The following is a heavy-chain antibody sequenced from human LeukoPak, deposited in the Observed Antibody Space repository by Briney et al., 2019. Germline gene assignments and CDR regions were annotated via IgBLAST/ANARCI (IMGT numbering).Heavy chain of an antibody. V-gene: IGHV3-23*01. CDR3: AKACWVSNADAVL. J-gene: IGHJ4*02. CDR1: GFTFSSYA. CDR2: LRGNGDT. Sequence: PGGSLRLSCAASGFTFSSYAMSWVREAPARGLEWVSSLRGNGDTFYADSVKGRFTLSRDDSRNTVYLQLNNLRVEDTAVYYCAKACWVSNADAVLWSQGTVVTVSS. D-gene: IGHD1-1*01.